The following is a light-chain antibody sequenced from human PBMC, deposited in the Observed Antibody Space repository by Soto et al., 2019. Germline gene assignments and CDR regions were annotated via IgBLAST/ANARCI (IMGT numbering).Light chain of an antibody. Sequence: NFMLTQPHSVSESPGKTVTISCTRSSGSIASNYVQWYQQRPGSAPTTVIYEDNKRPSGVPDRFSGSIDSSSNSASLTISGLKTEDEADYYCQSYDSSTCVVFGGGTKVTVL. J-gene: IGLJ2*01. CDR1: SGSIASNY. V-gene: IGLV6-57*03. CDR2: EDN. CDR3: QSYDSSTCVV.